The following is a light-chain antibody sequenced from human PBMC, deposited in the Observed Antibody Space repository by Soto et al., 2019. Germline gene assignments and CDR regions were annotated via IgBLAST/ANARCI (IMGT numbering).Light chain of an antibody. J-gene: IGLJ2*01. CDR2: DVS. CDR1: SSDVGGYNY. V-gene: IGLV2-14*01. CDR3: SSYTSSSPVV. Sequence: QSALTQPASVSGSPGQSITISCTGTSSDVGGYNYVSWYQQHPGNAPKLMIYDVSNRPSGVSNRFSGAKSGNTASLTISGLQAEDEADYYCSSYTSSSPVVFGGGTKLTVL.